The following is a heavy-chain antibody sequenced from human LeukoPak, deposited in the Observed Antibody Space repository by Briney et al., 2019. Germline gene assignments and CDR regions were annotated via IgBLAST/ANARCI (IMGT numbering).Heavy chain of an antibody. V-gene: IGHV4-59*01. Sequence: SETLSLTCTVSGGSISSYYWSWIRQPPGKGLEWIGYIHYSGSTNYNPSLKSRVTISVDTSKNQFSLKLSSVTAADTAVYYCARGATRDGYKGLDYWGQGTLVTVSS. CDR3: ARGATRDGYKGLDY. CDR2: IHYSGST. J-gene: IGHJ4*02. CDR1: GGSISSYY. D-gene: IGHD5-24*01.